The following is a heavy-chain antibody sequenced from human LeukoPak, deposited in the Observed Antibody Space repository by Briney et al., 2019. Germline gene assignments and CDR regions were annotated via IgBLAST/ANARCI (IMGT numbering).Heavy chain of an antibody. CDR2: INHSGST. J-gene: IGHJ6*03. V-gene: IGHV4-39*07. CDR3: ARGFVEEVRGVLGYYYYYYMDV. Sequence: SETLSLTCTVSGGSISSSSYYWGWIRQPPGKGLEWIGEINHSGSTNYNPSLKSRVTISVDTSKNQFSLKLSSVTAADTAVYYCARGFVEEVRGVLGYYYYYYMDVWGKGTTVTVSS. CDR1: GGSISSSSYY. D-gene: IGHD3-10*01.